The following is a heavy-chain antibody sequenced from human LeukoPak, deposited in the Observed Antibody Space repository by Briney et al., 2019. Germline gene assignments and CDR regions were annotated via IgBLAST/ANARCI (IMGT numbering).Heavy chain of an antibody. J-gene: IGHJ4*02. V-gene: IGHV4-30-2*01. CDR3: ARGGNWNYFDY. D-gene: IGHD1-20*01. CDR2: IYHSGST. Sequence: SETLSLTCTVSGGSISSGGYYWSWIRQPPGKGLEWIGYIYHSGSTYYNPSLKSRVTISVDTSENQFSLKLSSVTAADTAVYYCARGGNWNYFDYWGQGTLVTVSS. CDR1: GGSISSGGYY.